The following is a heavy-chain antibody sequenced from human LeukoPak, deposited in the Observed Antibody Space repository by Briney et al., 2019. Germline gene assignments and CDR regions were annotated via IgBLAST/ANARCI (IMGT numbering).Heavy chain of an antibody. J-gene: IGHJ4*02. CDR1: GYSFTNYW. Sequence: PGESLKISCKCSGYSFTNYWIGWVRQMPGKGLEWMGIIYPGDSDTRYSPSFQGQVTISADKSISTAYLQWSSLKASDTAMYYCARARYCSGGSCYAEHWGQGTLVTVSS. D-gene: IGHD2-15*01. V-gene: IGHV5-51*01. CDR2: IYPGDSDT. CDR3: ARARYCSGGSCYAEH.